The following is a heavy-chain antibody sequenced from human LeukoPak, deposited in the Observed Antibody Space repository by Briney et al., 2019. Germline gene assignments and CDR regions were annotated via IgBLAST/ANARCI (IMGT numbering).Heavy chain of an antibody. CDR1: GYTFTSYG. CDR3: ATNLRYGDNFPFDY. CDR2: ISAYNGNT. Sequence: ASVTVSCTASGYTFTSYGITWVRQAPGQGLEWMGWISAYNGNTNYAQNLQGRVTMTTDTSTSTAYMELRSLRSDDTAVYYCATNLRYGDNFPFDYWGQGTLVTVSS. D-gene: IGHD4-23*01. J-gene: IGHJ4*02. V-gene: IGHV1-18*01.